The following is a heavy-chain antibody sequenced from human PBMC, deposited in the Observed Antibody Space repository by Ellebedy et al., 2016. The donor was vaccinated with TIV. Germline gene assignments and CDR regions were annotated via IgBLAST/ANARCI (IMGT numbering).Heavy chain of an antibody. Sequence: PGGSLRLSCVASGFTFSSFIIHRVRQAPGKGLEWVAIISFDGSNKYYSDFAKGRFTISRDNSKNTLYLQMHSLRPDDTAVYYCARELGAIDAFDIWGQGTMVTVSS. D-gene: IGHD7-27*01. CDR2: ISFDGSNK. CDR3: ARELGAIDAFDI. CDR1: GFTFSSFI. J-gene: IGHJ3*02. V-gene: IGHV3-30-3*01.